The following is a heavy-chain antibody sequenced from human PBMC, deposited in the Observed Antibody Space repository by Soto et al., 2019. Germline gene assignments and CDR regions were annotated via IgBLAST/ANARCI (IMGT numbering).Heavy chain of an antibody. V-gene: IGHV3-21*01. J-gene: IGHJ4*02. CDR3: ARESEDLTSNFHY. CDR2: ISSTTNYI. CDR1: GFSFTRYS. Sequence: GGSLRLSCAASGFSFTRYSMNWVRQAPGKGLEWVSSISSTTNYIYYADSMKGRFTVSRDNAKNSVYLEMNSLSAEDTAVYYCARESEDLTSNFHYWGPGTLVTVSS.